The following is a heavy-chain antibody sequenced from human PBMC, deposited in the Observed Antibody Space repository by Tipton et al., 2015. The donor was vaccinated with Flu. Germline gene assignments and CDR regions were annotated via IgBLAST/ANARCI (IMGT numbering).Heavy chain of an antibody. CDR1: GASIDFNY. V-gene: IGHV4-59*01. Sequence: TLSLTCSVSGASIDFNYWSWIRQPPGRGLEWIGYVYDTGSTNYNPSLKSRLTISVDTSMNQFSLKLNSVSAADTAVYYCARQGWSGVFDRQLPYYFDYWGQGILGTVSS. J-gene: IGHJ4*02. CDR3: ARQGWSGVFDRQLPYYFDY. D-gene: IGHD6-19*01. CDR2: VYDTGST.